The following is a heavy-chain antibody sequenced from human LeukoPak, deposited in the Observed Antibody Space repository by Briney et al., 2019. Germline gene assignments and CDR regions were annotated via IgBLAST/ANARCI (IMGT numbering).Heavy chain of an antibody. CDR2: IYPHDSET. V-gene: IGHV5-51*01. CDR3: ARSFVAGVGWYYGMDV. Sequence: GESLKISCKASGYAFTSYSIGWVRQLPGKGLEWMGIIYPHDSETRYSPSFQGQVIISADRSINTAYLQWSSLKVSDTAMYYCARSFVAGVGWYYGMDVWGQGTTVTVSS. D-gene: IGHD6-19*01. CDR1: GYAFTSYS. J-gene: IGHJ6*02.